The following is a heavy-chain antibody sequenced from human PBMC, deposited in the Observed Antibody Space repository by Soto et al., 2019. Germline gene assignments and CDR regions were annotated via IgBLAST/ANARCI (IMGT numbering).Heavy chain of an antibody. Sequence: ASVKISCKASGYTFTSYAMHWVRQAPGQRLEWMGWINAGNGNTKYSQKFQGRVTITRDTSASTAYMELSSLRSEDTAVYYCAREMPGLTPDDWGQGTLVTVSS. CDR2: INAGNGNT. CDR3: AREMPGLTPDD. D-gene: IGHD1-20*01. V-gene: IGHV1-3*01. CDR1: GYTFTSYA. J-gene: IGHJ4*02.